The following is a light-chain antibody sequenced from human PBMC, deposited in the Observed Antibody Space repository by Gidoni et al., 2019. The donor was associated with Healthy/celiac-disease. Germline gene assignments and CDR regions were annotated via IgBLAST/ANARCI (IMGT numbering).Light chain of an antibody. V-gene: IGKV3-11*01. CDR3: QQRSKS. CDR1: QSVSSY. CDR2: DAS. J-gene: IGKJ3*01. Sequence: EIALTQSPATLSLSPGESATLSCRASQSVSSYLAWYQQKPGQAPRLLIYDASNRATGIPARFSGSGSGTDFTRTISSLEPEDFAVYYCQQRSKSFXPXTKVDIK.